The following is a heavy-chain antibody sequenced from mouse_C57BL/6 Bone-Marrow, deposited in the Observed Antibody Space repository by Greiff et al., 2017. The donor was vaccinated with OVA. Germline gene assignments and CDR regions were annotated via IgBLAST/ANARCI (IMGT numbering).Heavy chain of an antibody. CDR1: GYTFTSYW. CDR2: IYPGSGST. Sequence: VQLQQPGAELVKPGASVKMSCKASGYTFTSYWITWVKQRPGQGLEWIGDIYPGSGSTNYNEKFKSKATLTVATSSRTASMQLSSRTSEYSAVYYCARLCLLAGLAYWGQGTLVTVAA. V-gene: IGHV1-55*01. J-gene: IGHJ3*01. CDR3: ARLCLLAGLAY.